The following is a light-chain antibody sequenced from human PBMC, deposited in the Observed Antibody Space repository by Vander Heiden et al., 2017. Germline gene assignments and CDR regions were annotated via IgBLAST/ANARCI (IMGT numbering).Light chain of an antibody. CDR2: QVS. CDR1: KLGDKY. CDR3: QAWDSSTEVV. V-gene: IGLV3-1*01. Sequence: SYELTQPPSVSVSPGQTASITCSGDKLGDKYACWYQQKPGQSPVLVIYQVSTRPSGIPERFSGSNSGNTATLTISGTQAMDEADYYCQAWDSSTEVVFGGGTKLTVL. J-gene: IGLJ2*01.